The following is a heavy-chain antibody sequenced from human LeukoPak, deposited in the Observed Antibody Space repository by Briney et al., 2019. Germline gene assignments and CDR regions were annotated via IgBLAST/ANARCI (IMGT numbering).Heavy chain of an antibody. Sequence: SETLSLTCTVSGGSISSSSYYWGWIRQPPGKGLEWIGSIYYSGSTYYNPSLKSRVTISVDTSKNQFSLKLSSVTAADTAVYYCARDGTFGGVIGSPLYYYGMDVWGQGTTVTVSS. CDR2: IYYSGST. J-gene: IGHJ6*02. CDR3: ARDGTFGGVIGSPLYYYGMDV. CDR1: GGSISSSSYY. V-gene: IGHV4-39*07. D-gene: IGHD3-16*02.